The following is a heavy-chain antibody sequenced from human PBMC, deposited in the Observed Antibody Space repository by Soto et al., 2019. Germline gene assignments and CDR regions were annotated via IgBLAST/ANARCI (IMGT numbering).Heavy chain of an antibody. CDR2: ISGSGGST. D-gene: IGHD4-17*01. CDR3: ANDYGGNSGRIDY. CDR1: GLTFSSYA. J-gene: IGHJ4*02. V-gene: IGHV3-23*01. Sequence: PGGSLRLSCAASGLTFSSYAMSWVRQAPGKGLEWVSAISGSGGSTYYADSVKGRFTISRDNSKNTLYLQMNSLRAEDTAVYYCANDYGGNSGRIDYWGQGTLVTVSS.